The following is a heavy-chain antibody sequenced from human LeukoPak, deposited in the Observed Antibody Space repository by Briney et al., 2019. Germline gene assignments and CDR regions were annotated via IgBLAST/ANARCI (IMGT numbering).Heavy chain of an antibody. CDR1: GGTFSSYA. J-gene: IGHJ4*02. D-gene: IGHD2-21*02. Sequence: GSSVKVSCKASGGTFSSYAISWVRQAPGQGLEWMGGIIPIFGTANYAQKFQGRITITADESTSTAYMELSSLRSEDTAVYHCAFATAQKGYFDYWGQGTLVTVSS. V-gene: IGHV1-69*01. CDR3: AFATAQKGYFDY. CDR2: IIPIFGTA.